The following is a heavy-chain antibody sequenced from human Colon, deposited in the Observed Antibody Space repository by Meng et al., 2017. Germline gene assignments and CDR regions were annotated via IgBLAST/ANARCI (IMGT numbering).Heavy chain of an antibody. V-gene: IGHV6-1*01. J-gene: IGHJ4*02. Sequence: QDNLRRSGPGLCNPSQTPSLTSAISGDSVSSNSVAWNWIRQCPSRGLEWLGRTYYRSKWYNGYAVSVKSRITINPDTSKNQFSLQLNSVTPEDTAMYYCARSGSSGWIDYWGQGTLVTVSS. CDR2: TYYRSKWYN. CDR3: ARSGSSGWIDY. CDR1: GDSVSSNSVA. D-gene: IGHD6-19*01.